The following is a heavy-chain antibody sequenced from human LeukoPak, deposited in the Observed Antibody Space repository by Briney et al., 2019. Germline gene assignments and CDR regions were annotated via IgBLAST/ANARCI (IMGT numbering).Heavy chain of an antibody. V-gene: IGHV1-69*01. CDR1: GSTFNNYA. CDR3: AREVPTVLLPTAMMGWFDP. CDR2: IIPVFGTT. D-gene: IGHD2-2*01. Sequence: SVKVSCKASGSTFNNYAITWVRQAPGQGLEWMGGIIPVFGTTNYAQKFQDRVTITADESTTTAYMELSSLRSEDTAVYYCAREVPTVLLPTAMMGWFDPWGQGTLVSVSS. J-gene: IGHJ5*02.